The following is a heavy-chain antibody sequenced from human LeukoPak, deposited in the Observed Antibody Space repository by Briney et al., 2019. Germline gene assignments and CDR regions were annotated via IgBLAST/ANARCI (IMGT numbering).Heavy chain of an antibody. CDR3: ARVGRRYGDYDPRAYFDY. CDR1: GFVFSNYW. V-gene: IGHV3-74*01. D-gene: IGHD4-17*01. Sequence: GGSVRLSCAASGFVFSNYWMHWVRQAPGKGLVWVSRIKTDGSTITYADSVKGRFTISRDNAMNTLYLQMNSLRAEDTAVYYCARVGRRYGDYDPRAYFDYWGQGTLVTVSS. J-gene: IGHJ4*02. CDR2: IKTDGSTI.